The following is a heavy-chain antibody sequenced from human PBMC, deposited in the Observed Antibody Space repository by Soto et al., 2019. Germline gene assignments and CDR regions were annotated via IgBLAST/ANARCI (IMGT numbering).Heavy chain of an antibody. CDR3: ARGQHGLDH. J-gene: IGHJ4*02. V-gene: IGHV3-30-3*01. D-gene: IGHD2-8*01. CDR1: GFTFSSYA. Sequence: QVQLLESGGGVVQPGRSLRLSCAASGFTFSSYAMHWVRQPPGKGLEWVAVVSNDGRNKFYADSVRGRFTISRDNSKNTLDREMDSLRVEDTAVFYCARGQHGLDHWGQGSVVLVSP. CDR2: VSNDGRNK.